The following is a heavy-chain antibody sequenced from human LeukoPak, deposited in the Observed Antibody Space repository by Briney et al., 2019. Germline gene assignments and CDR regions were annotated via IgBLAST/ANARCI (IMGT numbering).Heavy chain of an antibody. CDR1: GFTFTSSA. Sequence: GASVKVSCKASGFTFTSSAVQWVRQARGQRLEWIGWIVVGSGNTNYAQKFQERVTITRDMSTSTAYMELSSLRFEDTAVYYCAAWGEYQLLSDAFDIWGQGTMVTVSS. D-gene: IGHD2-2*01. CDR3: AAWGEYQLLSDAFDI. V-gene: IGHV1-58*01. CDR2: IVVGSGNT. J-gene: IGHJ3*02.